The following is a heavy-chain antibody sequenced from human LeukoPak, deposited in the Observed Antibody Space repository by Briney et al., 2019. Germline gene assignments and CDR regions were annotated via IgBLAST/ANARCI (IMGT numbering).Heavy chain of an antibody. V-gene: IGHV3-7*01. CDR3: ARGGRYYLGY. CDR1: GFTFSSYW. CDR2: INQDGHEN. Sequence: PGGSLRLSCAASGFTFSSYWMSWVRQVPGKGLECVANINQDGHENHYVDSAKGRFTISRDDVQNSLYLQMNSLRADDTAVYYCARGGRYYLGYWGQGTLVTVSS. J-gene: IGHJ4*02.